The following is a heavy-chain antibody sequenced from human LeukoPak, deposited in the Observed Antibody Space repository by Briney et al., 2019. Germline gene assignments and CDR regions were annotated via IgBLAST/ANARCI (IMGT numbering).Heavy chain of an antibody. CDR3: ARGRSKNYSLTWGSNY. D-gene: IGHD2-15*01. Sequence: GASVKVSCKASGYTLTTCEISWVRQAPGQGLEWLGWISAYNGKTNYAQNFQGRVTMTTDTSTSTAYMELRSLRSDDTAVYYCARGRSKNYSLTWGSNYWGQGTLVTVSS. V-gene: IGHV1-18*01. CDR2: ISAYNGKT. J-gene: IGHJ4*02. CDR1: GYTLTTCE.